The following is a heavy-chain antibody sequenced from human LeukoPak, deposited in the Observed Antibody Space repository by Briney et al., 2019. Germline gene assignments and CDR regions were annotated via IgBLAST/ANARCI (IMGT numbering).Heavy chain of an antibody. Sequence: SETLSLTCTVSGGSISSSSHYCGWIRQTPGKGLEWIGSIYYSGNTYYNPSLRSRVTISLDTSQNQFSLKLSSVTAADTAVYYCARHGGAYYDILTGNFDYWGQGTLVTVSS. J-gene: IGHJ4*02. CDR1: GGSISSSSHY. CDR2: IYYSGNT. CDR3: ARHGGAYYDILTGNFDY. D-gene: IGHD3-9*01. V-gene: IGHV4-39*01.